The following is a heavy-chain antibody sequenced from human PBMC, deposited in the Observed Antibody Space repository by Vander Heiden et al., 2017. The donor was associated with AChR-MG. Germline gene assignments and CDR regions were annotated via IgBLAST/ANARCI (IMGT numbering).Heavy chain of an antibody. V-gene: IGHV3-11*06. CDR1: GFTFSDYY. Sequence: QVQLVESGGGLVKPGGSLRLSCAASGFTFSDYYLSWIRQAPGTGLEWVSYISSSSSYTNYADSVKGRFTISRDNAKNSLYLQMNSLRAEDTAVYYCARVRGYSISSLLPHNWFDPWGQGTLVTVSS. J-gene: IGHJ5*02. CDR3: ARVRGYSISSLLPHNWFDP. CDR2: ISSSSSYT. D-gene: IGHD6-6*01.